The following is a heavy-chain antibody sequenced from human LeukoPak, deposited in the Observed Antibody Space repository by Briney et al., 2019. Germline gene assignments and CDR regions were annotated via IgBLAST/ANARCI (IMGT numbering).Heavy chain of an antibody. CDR2: IKQDGSET. J-gene: IGHJ4*02. CDR1: GFTFSSFW. Sequence: GGSLRLSCAASGFTFSSFWMSWVRQAPGKGLEWVANIKQDGSETYYVDSVKGRFTISRDNAKNSLYLQMNSLRADDTALYYCASKFFFDYWGLGTLVTVSS. V-gene: IGHV3-7*05. CDR3: ASKFFFDY.